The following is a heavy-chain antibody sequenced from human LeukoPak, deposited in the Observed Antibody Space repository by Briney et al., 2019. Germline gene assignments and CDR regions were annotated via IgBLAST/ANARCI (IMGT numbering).Heavy chain of an antibody. CDR1: GGSISSSSYY. V-gene: IGHV4-39*01. D-gene: IGHD3-9*01. Sequence: SETLSLTCTVSGGSISSSSYYWGWIRQPPGKRLEWIGSIYYSGSTYYNPSLKSRVTISVDTSKNQFFLKLSSVTAADTAVYYCARLPTGYPNWFDPWGQGSLVTVSS. CDR2: IYYSGST. J-gene: IGHJ5*02. CDR3: ARLPTGYPNWFDP.